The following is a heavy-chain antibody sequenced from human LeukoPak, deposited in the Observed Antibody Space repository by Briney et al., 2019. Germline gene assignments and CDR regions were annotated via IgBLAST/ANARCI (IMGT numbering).Heavy chain of an antibody. CDR1: GGSISSYY. CDR2: IYYSGST. J-gene: IGHJ5*02. D-gene: IGHD6-19*01. Sequence: SETLSLTCTVSGGSISSYYWSWIRQPPGKGLEWIGYIYYSGSTNYNPSLKSRVTISVDTSKNQFSLKLSSVTAADTAVYYCARGGSGWYGGLDPWGQGTLVTVSS. CDR3: ARGGSGWYGGLDP. V-gene: IGHV4-59*01.